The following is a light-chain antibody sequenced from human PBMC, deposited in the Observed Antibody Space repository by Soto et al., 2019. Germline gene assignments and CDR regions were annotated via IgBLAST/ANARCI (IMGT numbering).Light chain of an antibody. CDR3: QQWRT. CDR1: QSISSW. V-gene: IGKV1-5*01. J-gene: IGKJ1*01. CDR2: DAS. Sequence: DIPMTQSPSTLSASVGDRVTITCRASQSISSWLAWYQQKPGKAPKLLIYDASSLESGVPSRFSGSGSGTEFTLTISSLQPDDFATYYCQQWRTFGQGTKVEIK.